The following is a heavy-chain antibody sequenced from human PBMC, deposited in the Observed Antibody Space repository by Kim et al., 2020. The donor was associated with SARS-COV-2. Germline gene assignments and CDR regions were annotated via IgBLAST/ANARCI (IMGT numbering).Heavy chain of an antibody. CDR1: GGSISSSNW. V-gene: IGHV4-4*02. J-gene: IGHJ5*02. CDR2: ISHIGST. D-gene: IGHD2-2*01. CDR3: ARRDCSSTSCYPNWFGP. Sequence: SETLSLTCAVSGGSISSSNWWSWVRQPPGKGLECIGEISHIGSTNYNPSLKSRVTISVDKTKNQFSLKLSSVTAADTAVYYCARRDCSSTSCYPNWFGPWGQGTLVTVSS.